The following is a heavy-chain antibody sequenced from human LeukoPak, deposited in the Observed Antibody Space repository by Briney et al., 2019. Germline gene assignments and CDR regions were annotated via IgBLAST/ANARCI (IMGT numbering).Heavy chain of an antibody. Sequence: GGSLRLSCAASGFTFSSYWMSWVRQAPGKGLEWVANIKQDGSEKYYVDSVKGRFTISRDNAKNSLYLQMNSLRAEDTAVYYCARVGYYDSSGYYDHAFDIWGQGTMVTVSS. V-gene: IGHV3-7*01. CDR3: ARVGYYDSSGYYDHAFDI. J-gene: IGHJ3*02. CDR2: IKQDGSEK. D-gene: IGHD3-22*01. CDR1: GFTFSSYW.